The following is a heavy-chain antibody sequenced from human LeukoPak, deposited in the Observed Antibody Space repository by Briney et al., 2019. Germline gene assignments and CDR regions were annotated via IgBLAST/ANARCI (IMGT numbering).Heavy chain of an antibody. CDR2: ISNNGGYT. Sequence: PGGSLRLSCAASGFTFSSSAMSWVRQAPGKGLEWVSAISNNGGYTYYADSVKGRFTISRDNSENIVYLQMNNLRVEDTAVYYCAGRPTGYSSGYIHWGQGTLVTVSS. CDR3: AGRPTGYSSGYIH. J-gene: IGHJ4*02. V-gene: IGHV3-23*01. D-gene: IGHD5-18*01. CDR1: GFTFSSSA.